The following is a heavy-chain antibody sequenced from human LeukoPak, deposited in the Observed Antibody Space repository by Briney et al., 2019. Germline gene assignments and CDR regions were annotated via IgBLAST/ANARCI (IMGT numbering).Heavy chain of an antibody. J-gene: IGHJ5*02. Sequence: SETLSLTCTVSGGSISSSSYYWGWIRQPPGKGLEWIGSIYYSGSTYYNPSLKSRVTISVDTSKNQFSLKLSSVTAADTAVYYCARIPYCSSTSCYPNWFDPWGQGTLVTVSS. CDR1: GGSISSSSYY. V-gene: IGHV4-39*01. CDR3: ARIPYCSSTSCYPNWFDP. CDR2: IYYSGST. D-gene: IGHD2-2*01.